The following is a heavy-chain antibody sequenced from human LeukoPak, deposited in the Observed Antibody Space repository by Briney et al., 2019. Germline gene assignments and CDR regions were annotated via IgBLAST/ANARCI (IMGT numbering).Heavy chain of an antibody. CDR1: GFTFSSYG. CDR2: ISYDGSDK. V-gene: IGHV3-30*18. J-gene: IGHJ4*02. D-gene: IGHD1-26*01. CDR3: AKAPRPWVGGATGSRYYFHY. Sequence: GGSLRLSCAASGFTFSSYGMHWVRQAPGKGLEWVAVISYDGSDKYFADSVKGRFTISRDNSKNTLYLQMNSLRAEDTAVYYCAKAPRPWVGGATGSRYYFHYWGQGTLVTVSS.